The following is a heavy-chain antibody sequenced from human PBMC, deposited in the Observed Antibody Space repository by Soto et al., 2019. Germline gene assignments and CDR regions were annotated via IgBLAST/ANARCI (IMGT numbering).Heavy chain of an antibody. J-gene: IGHJ4*02. CDR2: IIPIFGTA. Sequence: GASVKVSCKASGGTFSSYAISWVRQAPGQGLEWMGGIIPIFGTANYAQKFQGRVTITADESTSTAYMELSSLRSEDTAVYYCARTQDTAMVTSDYWGQGTLVTVSS. V-gene: IGHV1-69*13. CDR1: GGTFSSYA. D-gene: IGHD5-18*01. CDR3: ARTQDTAMVTSDY.